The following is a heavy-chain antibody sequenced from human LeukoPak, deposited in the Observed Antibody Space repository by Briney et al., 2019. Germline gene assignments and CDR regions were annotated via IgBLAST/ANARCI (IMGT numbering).Heavy chain of an antibody. V-gene: IGHV3-7*01. CDR1: GFTFSGSW. Sequence: GGSLRLSCAASGFTFSGSWMDWVRQAPGKGLEWVANIKGDGRETYCVDSAKGRFTISRDNAKSSLYLQMDSLRVEDTAIYYCSRSLNSWGQGTLVTVSS. J-gene: IGHJ4*02. CDR3: SRSLNS. CDR2: IKGDGRET.